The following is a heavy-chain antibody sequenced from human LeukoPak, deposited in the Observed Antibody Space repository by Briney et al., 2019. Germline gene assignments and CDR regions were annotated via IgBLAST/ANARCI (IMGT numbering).Heavy chain of an antibody. D-gene: IGHD2-21*01. J-gene: IGHJ3*02. CDR3: ARGISYCGGDCYSKVRAFDI. Sequence: GGSLRLSCAASGFTFSSYSMNWVRQAPGKGLEWVSSISSSSSYIYYADSVKGRFTISRDNAKNSLYLQMNSLRAEDTAVYYCARGISYCGGDCYSKVRAFDIWGQGTMVTVSS. V-gene: IGHV3-21*01. CDR2: ISSSSSYI. CDR1: GFTFSSYS.